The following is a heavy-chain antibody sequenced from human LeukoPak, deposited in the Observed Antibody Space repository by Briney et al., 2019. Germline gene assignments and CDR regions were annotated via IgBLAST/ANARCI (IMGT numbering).Heavy chain of an antibody. Sequence: SQTLSLTCTVSGGSLSSGDYYWSWLRQPQGTGLEWIGHIYYDGSTNYNPSLKSRVTISVDTSKNQFSLNLSSVTAADTAVYYCARGAVAGKMSWFDPWGQGTLVTVSS. V-gene: IGHV4-61*08. CDR3: ARGAVAGKMSWFDP. D-gene: IGHD6-19*01. CDR2: IYYDGST. J-gene: IGHJ5*02. CDR1: GGSLSSGDYY.